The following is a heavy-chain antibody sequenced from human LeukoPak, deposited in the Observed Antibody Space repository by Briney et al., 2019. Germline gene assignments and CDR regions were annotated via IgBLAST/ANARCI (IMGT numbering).Heavy chain of an antibody. Sequence: GGSLRLSCAASGFTFSSYAMSWVRQAPGKGLEWVSAFSGGGGTYYADSVKGRFTISRDNSKNTLHLQMNSLRAEDTAMYYCARDRFYGDCWGQGTLVTVSS. J-gene: IGHJ4*02. V-gene: IGHV3-23*01. D-gene: IGHD3-16*01. CDR3: ARDRFYGDC. CDR1: GFTFSSYA. CDR2: FSGGGGT.